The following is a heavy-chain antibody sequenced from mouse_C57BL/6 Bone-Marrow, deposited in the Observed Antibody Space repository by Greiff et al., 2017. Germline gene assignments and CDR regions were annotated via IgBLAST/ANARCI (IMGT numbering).Heavy chain of an antibody. CDR3: TNPVVADFDY. Sequence: EVQLQQSGAELVRPGASVKLSCTASGFNIKDDYMHWVKQRPEQGLEWIGWIDPENGDTEYASKFQGKATITADPSSNTAYLQLSSLTSEDTAVYYCTNPVVADFDYWGQGTTLTVSS. V-gene: IGHV14-4*01. D-gene: IGHD1-1*01. CDR2: IDPENGDT. J-gene: IGHJ2*01. CDR1: GFNIKDDY.